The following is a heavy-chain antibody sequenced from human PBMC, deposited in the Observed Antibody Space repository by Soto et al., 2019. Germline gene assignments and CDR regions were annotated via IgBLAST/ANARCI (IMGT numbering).Heavy chain of an antibody. D-gene: IGHD6-13*01. V-gene: IGHV4-30-2*01. J-gene: IGHJ4*02. CDR2: IYHSGST. CDR1: GGSICSGGYS. CDR3: AREKGSSFSFDY. Sequence: PSETLSLTCAVSGGSICSGGYSWSWIRQPPGKGLEWIGYIYHSGSTYYNPSLKSRVTISVDRSKNQFSLKLSSVTAADTAAYYCAREKGSSFSFDYWGQGTLVTVSS.